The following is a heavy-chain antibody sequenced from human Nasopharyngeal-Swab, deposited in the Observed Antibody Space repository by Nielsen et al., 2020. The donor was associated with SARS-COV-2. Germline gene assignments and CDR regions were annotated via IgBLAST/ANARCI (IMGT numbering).Heavy chain of an antibody. Sequence: GESLKISCAVSGFTFSSYPMHWVRQAPGKGLEWVAVITPEGAPHAYADSVKDRLTISRDNSKNILYLQMNSLRPDDMGVYYCAREGGSSGRAGWIDPWGQGTLITVSS. V-gene: IGHV3-30*14. CDR3: AREGGSSGRAGWIDP. CDR2: ITPEGAPH. CDR1: GFTFSSYP. D-gene: IGHD6-19*01. J-gene: IGHJ5*02.